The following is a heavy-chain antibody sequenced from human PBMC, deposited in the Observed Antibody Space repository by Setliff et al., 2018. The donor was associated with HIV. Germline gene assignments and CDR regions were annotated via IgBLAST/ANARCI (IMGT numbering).Heavy chain of an antibody. J-gene: IGHJ6*03. CDR2: ITSSSGTI. CDR1: GFTFSSPS. CDR3: ARDTTLAMVRGVTYYYYYMDV. Sequence: PGGSLRLSCAAAGFTFSSPSMNWVRQAPGKGLEWVSYITSSSGTIYYADSVKGRFTISRDNARNSLYLQMNSLRAEDTAVYYCARDTTLAMVRGVTYYYYYMDVWGKGTAVTVSS. D-gene: IGHD3-10*01. V-gene: IGHV3-48*01.